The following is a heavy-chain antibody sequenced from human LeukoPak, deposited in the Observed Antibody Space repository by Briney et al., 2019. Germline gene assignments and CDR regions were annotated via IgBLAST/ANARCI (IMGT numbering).Heavy chain of an antibody. CDR2: INPNSGGT. J-gene: IGHJ5*02. D-gene: IGHD3-10*01. CDR1: GYTFTGYY. V-gene: IGHV1-2*02. CDR3: ARVQYYGSGSNWFDP. Sequence: PRASVKVSCKASGYTFTGYYMHWVRQAPGQGLEWMGWINPNSGGTNYAQKFQGRVTMTRDTSISTAYMELSRLRSDDTAVYYCARVQYYGSGSNWFDPWGQGTLVTVSS.